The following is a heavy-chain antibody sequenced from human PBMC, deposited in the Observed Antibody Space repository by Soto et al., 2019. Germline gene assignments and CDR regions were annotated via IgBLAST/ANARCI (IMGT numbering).Heavy chain of an antibody. J-gene: IGHJ4*02. V-gene: IGHV3-23*01. CDR1: GFTVSSNY. D-gene: IGHD2-21*01. CDR2: ISGSGGST. CDR3: AKDVDRGGLYYFDY. Sequence: GESLKISCAASGFTVSSNYMSWVRQAPGKGLEWVSVISGSGGSTYYADSVKGRFTISRDNSKNTLYLQMNSLRAEDTAVYYCAKDVDRGGLYYFDYWGQGTLVTVSS.